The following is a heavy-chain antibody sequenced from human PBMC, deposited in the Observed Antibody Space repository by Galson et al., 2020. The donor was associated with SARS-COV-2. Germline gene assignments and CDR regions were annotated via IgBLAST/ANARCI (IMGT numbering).Heavy chain of an antibody. Sequence: SCAASGFTFSSYGMHWVRQAPGKGLEWVAVIWYDGSNKYYADSVKGRFTISRDNSKNTLYLQMNSLRAEDTAVYYCARDLRLGVDSDAFDIWGQGTMVTVSS. CDR2: IWYDGSNK. CDR3: ARDLRLGVDSDAFDI. J-gene: IGHJ3*02. V-gene: IGHV3-33*01. CDR1: GFTFSSYG. D-gene: IGHD2-15*01.